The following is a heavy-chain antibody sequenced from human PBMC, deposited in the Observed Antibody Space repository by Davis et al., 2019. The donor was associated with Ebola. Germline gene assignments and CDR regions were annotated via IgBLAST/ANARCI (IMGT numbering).Heavy chain of an antibody. D-gene: IGHD3-10*01. CDR3: ARDGENYSDLDY. J-gene: IGHJ4*02. CDR2: IRSKANSYAT. CDR1: GFTFSGSA. V-gene: IGHV3-73*01. Sequence: GGSLRLSCAASGFTFSGSAMHRVRQASGKGLEWVGRIRSKANSYATAYAASVKGRFTISRDNAKNTLYLQMNSLRAEDTAVYYCARDGENYSDLDYWGQGTLVTVSS.